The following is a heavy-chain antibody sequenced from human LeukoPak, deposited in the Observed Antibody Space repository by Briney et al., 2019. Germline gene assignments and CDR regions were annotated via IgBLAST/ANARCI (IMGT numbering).Heavy chain of an antibody. CDR3: ARQSYSYDSRGYYYCFDF. Sequence: PSETLSLICTVSGGSISSSGYFWGWIRQPPGKGLEWIGNIFYSGCTYYNPSLKSRVTISVDTSKNQFSLKMRSVTAADTAVYFCARQSYSYDSRGYYYCFDFWGLGTLVTVSS. J-gene: IGHJ4*02. V-gene: IGHV4-39*01. CDR1: GGSISSSGYF. CDR2: IFYSGCT. D-gene: IGHD3-22*01.